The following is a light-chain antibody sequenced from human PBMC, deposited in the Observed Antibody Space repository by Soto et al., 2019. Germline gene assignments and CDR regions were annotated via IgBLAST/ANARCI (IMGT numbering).Light chain of an antibody. V-gene: IGKV3-15*01. CDR2: GAS. CDR1: ESVFSN. Sequence: ETVMTQSPATLSVSPGERATLSCRASESVFSNLAWYQLKPGQAPRLLFHGASTRAPDVPARFSASGSGTEFTLTISSLQYEDFAVYYCQQYNNWPPLTFGGGTQLEIK. CDR3: QQYNNWPPLT. J-gene: IGKJ4*01.